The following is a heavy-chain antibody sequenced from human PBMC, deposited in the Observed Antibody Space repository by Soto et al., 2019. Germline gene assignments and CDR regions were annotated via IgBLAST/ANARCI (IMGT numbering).Heavy chain of an antibody. J-gene: IGHJ4*02. CDR1: GYTFTSYG. Sequence: ASVKVSCKASGYTFTSYGISWVRQAPGQGLEWMGWISANNGNTNYAQKFQGRVTMTRDTSISTAYMDLRSLTSDDTAIYYCARSVVVTAIGDYWGQGTLVTVSS. CDR2: ISANNGNT. D-gene: IGHD2-21*02. CDR3: ARSVVVTAIGDY. V-gene: IGHV1-18*01.